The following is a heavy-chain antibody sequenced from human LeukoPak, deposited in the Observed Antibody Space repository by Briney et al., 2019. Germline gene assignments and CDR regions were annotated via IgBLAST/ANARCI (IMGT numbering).Heavy chain of an antibody. CDR3: ARARVPIAVAGLYYFDY. D-gene: IGHD6-19*01. CDR1: GYTFTAYY. Sequence: ASVKVSCKASGYTFTAYYIHWLRQAPGQGPEWMGWIKPDSGSSHYAQKFQGRVTMTRDTSSNSAYMDRTRLKSDDTAVYYCARARVPIAVAGLYYFDYWGQGALVTVSS. J-gene: IGHJ4*02. V-gene: IGHV1-2*02. CDR2: IKPDSGSS.